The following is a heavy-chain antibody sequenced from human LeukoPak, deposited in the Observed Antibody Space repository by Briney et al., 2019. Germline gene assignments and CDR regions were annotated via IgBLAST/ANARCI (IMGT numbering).Heavy chain of an antibody. Sequence: SETLSLTCVVYGESLSGYYCNWIRQPPGKGLEWIGEINHSGGTNYNPSLKSRVTIPVDTSMNVFSLKLSSVTAADTAVYYCARSQLWSPFSYWGQGTLVTVSS. J-gene: IGHJ4*02. CDR2: INHSGGT. CDR3: ARSQLWSPFSY. V-gene: IGHV4-34*01. D-gene: IGHD5-18*01. CDR1: GESLSGYY.